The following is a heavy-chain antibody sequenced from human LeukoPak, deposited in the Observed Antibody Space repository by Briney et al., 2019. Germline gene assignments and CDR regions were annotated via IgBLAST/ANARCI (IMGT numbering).Heavy chain of an antibody. Sequence: PSETLSLTCTVSGGSIRSYYWSWLRQPPGKGLEWIGNIYFSGSTNYNPSLKSRVTISIDTSKNQFTLKPRSVTAADTAVYYCARLGYSSSWYANWFDPWGQGTLVTVSS. CDR2: IYFSGST. V-gene: IGHV4-59*08. J-gene: IGHJ5*02. CDR1: GGSIRSYY. D-gene: IGHD6-13*01. CDR3: ARLGYSSSWYANWFDP.